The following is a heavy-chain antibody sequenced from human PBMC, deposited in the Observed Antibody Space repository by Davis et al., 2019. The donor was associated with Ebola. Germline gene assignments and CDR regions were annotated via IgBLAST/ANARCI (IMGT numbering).Heavy chain of an antibody. Sequence: ASVKVSCKASGYTFTSYAMHWVRQAPGQRLEWMGWINAGNGNTKYSQKFQGRVTITRDTSTSTVYMELSSLRSEDTAVYYCARPRHYDSKPPYDYWGQGTLVTVSS. D-gene: IGHD3-3*01. CDR3: ARPRHYDSKPPYDY. CDR2: INAGNGNT. J-gene: IGHJ4*02. V-gene: IGHV1-3*01. CDR1: GYTFTSYA.